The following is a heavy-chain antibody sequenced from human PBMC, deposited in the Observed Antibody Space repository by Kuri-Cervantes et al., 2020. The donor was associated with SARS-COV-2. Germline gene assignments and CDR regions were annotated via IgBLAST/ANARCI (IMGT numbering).Heavy chain of an antibody. CDR3: AKDMGEWDAFDI. Sequence: GGSLRLSCAAPGFTFDDYAMHWVRQAPGKGLEWVSGISWNSGSIGYADSVKGRFTISRDNAKNSLYLQMNSLRAEDMALYYCAKDMGEWDAFDIWGQGTMVTVSS. CDR1: GFTFDDYA. J-gene: IGHJ3*02. D-gene: IGHD1-26*01. V-gene: IGHV3-9*03. CDR2: ISWNSGSI.